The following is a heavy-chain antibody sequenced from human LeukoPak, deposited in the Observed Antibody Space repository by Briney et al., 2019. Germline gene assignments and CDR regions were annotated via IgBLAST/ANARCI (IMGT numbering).Heavy chain of an antibody. CDR2: ISGRGGST. J-gene: IGHJ4*02. V-gene: IGHV3-23*01. Sequence: PGGSLRLSYAASVFTFSSYAMSWVRQARGRGLEWVSAISGRGGSTYYADSVKGRFTISRDNSKNTLYLEKNRLSAEKTAEYYSAKGLKGPVAGPRDYCGQGTLVTVSS. CDR3: AKGLKGPVAGPRDY. CDR1: VFTFSSYA. D-gene: IGHD6-19*01.